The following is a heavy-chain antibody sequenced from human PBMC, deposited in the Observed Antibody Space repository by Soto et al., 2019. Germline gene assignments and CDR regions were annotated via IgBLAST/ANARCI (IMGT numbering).Heavy chain of an antibody. Sequence: HTLSLTCAISGDSVSSNSAAWNWIRQSPSRGLEWLGRTYYRSKWYNDYAVSVKSRITINPDTSKNQFSLQLNSVTPEDKAVYYCARSSQYRGRGYYGMDVWGQGTTVTVSS. CDR3: ARSSQYRGRGYYGMDV. V-gene: IGHV6-1*01. J-gene: IGHJ6*02. CDR2: TYYRSKWYN. CDR1: GDSVSSNSAA. D-gene: IGHD1-26*01.